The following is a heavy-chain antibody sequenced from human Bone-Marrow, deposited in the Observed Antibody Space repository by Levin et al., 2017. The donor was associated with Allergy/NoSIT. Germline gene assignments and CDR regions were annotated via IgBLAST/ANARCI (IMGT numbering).Heavy chain of an antibody. J-gene: IGHJ6*03. CDR3: TTVVVPAVEYYYYMDV. CDR2: IKSKTDGGTT. V-gene: IGHV3-15*01. CDR1: GFTFSNAW. Sequence: GGSLRLSCAASGFTFSNAWMSWVRQAPGKGLEWVGRIKSKTDGGTTDYAAPVKGRFTISRDDSKNTLYLQMNSLKTEDTAVYYCTTVVVPAVEYYYYMDVWGKGTTVTVSS. D-gene: IGHD2-2*01.